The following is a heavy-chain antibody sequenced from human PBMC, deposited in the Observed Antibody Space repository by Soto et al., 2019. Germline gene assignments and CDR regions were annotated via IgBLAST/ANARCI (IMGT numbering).Heavy chain of an antibody. Sequence: QVQLVQSGAEVKKPGSSVKVSCKASGGTFSSYAISWVRQAPGQGLEWMGGIIPIFGTANYAQKFQGRVTITADESTSTAYMELSSLRSEDTAVYYCARSLVREMATFFMIDAFDIWGQGTMVTVSS. D-gene: IGHD3-16*01. V-gene: IGHV1-69*01. CDR1: GGTFSSYA. J-gene: IGHJ3*02. CDR2: IIPIFGTA. CDR3: ARSLVREMATFFMIDAFDI.